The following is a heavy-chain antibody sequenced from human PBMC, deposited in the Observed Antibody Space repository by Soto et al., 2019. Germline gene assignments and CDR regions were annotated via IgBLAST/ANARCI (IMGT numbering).Heavy chain of an antibody. D-gene: IGHD3-22*01. CDR1: GFTFSSYG. J-gene: IGHJ6*02. CDR2: IWYDGSNK. Sequence: GGSLRLSXAASGFTFSSYGMHWVRQAPGKGLEWVAVIWYDGSNKYYADSVKGRFTISRDNSKNTLYLQMNSLRAEDTAVYYCARQRADSSGYYYYYYGMDVWGQGTTVTVSS. CDR3: ARQRADSSGYYYYYYGMDV. V-gene: IGHV3-33*01.